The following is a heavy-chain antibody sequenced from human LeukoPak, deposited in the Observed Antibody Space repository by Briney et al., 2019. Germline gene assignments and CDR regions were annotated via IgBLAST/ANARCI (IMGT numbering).Heavy chain of an antibody. CDR1: GFTFSTYA. CDR2: ITNNGSTI. CDR3: ARDQWLAYYYHGMDV. V-gene: IGHV3-48*03. Sequence: GGSLRLSCAASGFTFSTYAMNWVRQAPGKGLECVSYITNNGSTIYYADSVKGRFTISRDKAENSLYLQMNSLRAEDTAIYYCARDQWLAYYYHGMDVWGQGTTVTVSS. J-gene: IGHJ6*02. D-gene: IGHD6-19*01.